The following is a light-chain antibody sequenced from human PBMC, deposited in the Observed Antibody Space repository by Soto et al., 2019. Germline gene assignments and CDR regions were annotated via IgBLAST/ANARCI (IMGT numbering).Light chain of an antibody. CDR2: DAS. Sequence: DIQMTQSPSTLSASIGDRVTITFLSSQSIDIWLAWYQQKPGKAPYLLIYDASSLETGVPSRFSGSGSGTEFTLTISSLQPDDFATYYCQHFKSYSSWTCGQGTKVDIK. V-gene: IGKV1-5*01. J-gene: IGKJ1*01. CDR3: QHFKSYSSWT. CDR1: QSIDIW.